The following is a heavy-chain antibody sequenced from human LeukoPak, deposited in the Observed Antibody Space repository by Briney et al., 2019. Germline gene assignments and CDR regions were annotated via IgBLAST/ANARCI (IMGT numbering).Heavy chain of an antibody. V-gene: IGHV4-59*01. CDR2: IYSSGST. Sequence: PSETLSLTCNVSGGSISGYYWSWTRQPPGKGLEWIGYIYSSGSTNYNPSLKSRVTMSVDTSKNPFSLKVSSVTAADTAVYYCARVFDSGSQAYFYYMDVWGTGTTVTISS. D-gene: IGHD3-10*01. CDR1: GGSISGYY. J-gene: IGHJ6*03. CDR3: ARVFDSGSQAYFYYMDV.